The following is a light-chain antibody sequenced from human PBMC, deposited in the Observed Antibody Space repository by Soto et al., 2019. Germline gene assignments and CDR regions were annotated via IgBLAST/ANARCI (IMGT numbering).Light chain of an antibody. J-gene: IGLJ2*01. CDR1: SSDVGSYNL. CDR3: CSYAGRSTLV. Sequence: QSALTQPASVSGSPGQSITISCTGTSSDVGSYNLVSWYQQHPGKAPKLMIYEGNKRPSGVSNRFSGSKSGNTASLTISGLQAEDEADYYCCSYAGRSTLVLGGGTKVTVL. V-gene: IGLV2-23*01. CDR2: EGN.